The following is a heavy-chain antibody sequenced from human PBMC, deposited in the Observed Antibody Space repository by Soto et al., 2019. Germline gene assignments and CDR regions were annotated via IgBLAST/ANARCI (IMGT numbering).Heavy chain of an antibody. CDR1: GFTFSSYG. D-gene: IGHD5-12*01. V-gene: IGHV3-30*18. Sequence: QVQLVESGGGVVQPGRSLRLSCAASGFTFSSYGMHWVRQAPGKGLEWVAVISYDGSNKYYADSVKGRFTISRDNSKNTMYLQMNSLRAEDTAVYYCAKVRVGGYDYFDYWGQGTLVTVSS. CDR3: AKVRVGGYDYFDY. CDR2: ISYDGSNK. J-gene: IGHJ4*02.